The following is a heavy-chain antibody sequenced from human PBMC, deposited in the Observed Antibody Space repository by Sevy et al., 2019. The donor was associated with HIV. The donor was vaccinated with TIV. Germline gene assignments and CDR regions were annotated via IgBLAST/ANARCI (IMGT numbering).Heavy chain of an antibody. CDR3: TTRRAIVSAGTWFEFAY. J-gene: IGHJ4*02. V-gene: IGHV3-73*01. CDR1: GFIFSGSA. CDR2: IRSKGNNYAT. Sequence: GGSLRLSCAASGFIFSGSAMHWVRQASGKGLEWVGRIRSKGNNYATTYAATVKGRFTISRDDSKNTAYLQMNSLKTDDTAVYYCTTRRAIVSAGTWFEFAYWGQGTLVTVSS. D-gene: IGHD2-2*01.